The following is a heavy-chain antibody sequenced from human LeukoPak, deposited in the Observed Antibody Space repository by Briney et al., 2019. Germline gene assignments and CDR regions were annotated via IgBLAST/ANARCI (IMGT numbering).Heavy chain of an antibody. Sequence: PGASLRPACAASGFTVGSYGMGSVSQAAGEWLEWGSSISGSGGSTYYADSVKGRFTISRDNSKNTLYLQMNSLRAEDTAVYYCAKGPNLGATLNYWGQGTLVTVSS. CDR2: ISGSGGST. CDR3: AKGPNLGATLNY. J-gene: IGHJ4*02. CDR1: GFTVGSYG. D-gene: IGHD1-26*01. V-gene: IGHV3-23*01.